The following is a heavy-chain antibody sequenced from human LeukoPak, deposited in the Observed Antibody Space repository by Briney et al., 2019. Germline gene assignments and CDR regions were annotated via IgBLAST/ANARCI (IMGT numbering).Heavy chain of an antibody. CDR1: GFTFRNYW. CDR3: ARQSTPHGNFDY. D-gene: IGHD5-24*01. J-gene: IGHJ4*02. CDR2: INEGGNEK. V-gene: IGHV3-7*03. Sequence: GGSLRLSCAASGFTFRNYWMSWVRQVPGEGLEWVVNINEGGNEKNYVDSVKGRFSISRDNAKKSLFLQMNSLRVEDTAIYYCARQSTPHGNFDYWGQGTLVTVSS.